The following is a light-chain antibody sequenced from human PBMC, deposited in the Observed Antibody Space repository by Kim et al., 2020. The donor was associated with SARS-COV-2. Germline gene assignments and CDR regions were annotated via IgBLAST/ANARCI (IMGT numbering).Light chain of an antibody. V-gene: IGKV1-5*01. J-gene: IGKJ2*01. CDR3: QHYASYPYT. CDR1: QSISL. CDR2: QAS. Sequence: DIYMTQSPSTLSASVGDRVTITCRASQSISLLAWYQQKPGKAPKLLIYQASTLESGVPSRFSGSGSGTEFSLTISSLQPDDFATYHCQHYASYPYTFGQGTKLEI.